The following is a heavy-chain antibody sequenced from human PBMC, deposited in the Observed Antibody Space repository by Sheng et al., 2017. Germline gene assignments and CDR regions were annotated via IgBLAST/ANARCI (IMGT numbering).Heavy chain of an antibody. J-gene: IGHJ6*02. CDR1: GFTFSSYT. D-gene: IGHD3-9*01. CDR3: ARVERYYDILTGYSDYYGMDV. V-gene: IGHV3-21*01. CDR2: ISSSSTYI. Sequence: EVQLVESGGGLVKPGGSLRLSCAASGFTFSSYTMNWVRQAPGKGLEWVSSISSSSTYIYYADSVKGRFTISRDNAKNSLYLQMNSLRAEDTAVYYCARVERYYDILTGYSDYYGMDVWGQGITVTVSS.